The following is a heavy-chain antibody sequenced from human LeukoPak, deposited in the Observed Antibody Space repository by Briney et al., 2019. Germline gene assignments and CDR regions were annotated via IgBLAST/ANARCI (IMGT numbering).Heavy chain of an antibody. Sequence: GASVKVSCKASGYTFISYYMHWVRQAPGQGLEWMGIINPSGGSTSYAQKFQGRVTMTRDTSTSTVYMELSSLRSEDTAVYYCARDSGGSYLTSYYYYYYYMDVWGKGTTVTVSS. J-gene: IGHJ6*03. D-gene: IGHD1-26*01. CDR2: INPSGGST. CDR1: GYTFISYY. V-gene: IGHV1-46*01. CDR3: ARDSGGSYLTSYYYYYYYMDV.